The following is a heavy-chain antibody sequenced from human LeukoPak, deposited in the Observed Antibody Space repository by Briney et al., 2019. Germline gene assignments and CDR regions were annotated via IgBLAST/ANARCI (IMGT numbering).Heavy chain of an antibody. J-gene: IGHJ4*02. CDR2: IYYGGST. V-gene: IGHV4-59*01. Sequence: SETLSLTCTVSAGSISSYYWSWVRQPPGEGLEWIGYIYYGGSTNYNPSLKSRVTISIDTSKNRFSLKLSSVTAADTAVYYCASTLGISSRFDYWGQGTLVTVSS. CDR1: AGSISSYY. D-gene: IGHD7-27*01. CDR3: ASTLGISSRFDY.